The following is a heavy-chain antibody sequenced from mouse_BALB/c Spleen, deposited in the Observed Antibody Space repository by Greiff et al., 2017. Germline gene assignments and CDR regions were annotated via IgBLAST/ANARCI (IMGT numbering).Heavy chain of an antibody. D-gene: IGHD2-14*01. Sequence: EVKVVESGGGLVQPGGSLRLSCATSGFTFSDFYMEWVRQPPGKRLEWIAASRNKANDYTTEYSASVKGRFIVSRDTSQSILYLQMNALRAEDTAIYYCARDASTYRYAYAMDYWGQGTSVTVSS. CDR3: ARDASTYRYAYAMDY. J-gene: IGHJ4*01. CDR2: SRNKANDYTT. CDR1: GFTFSDFY. V-gene: IGHV7-1*02.